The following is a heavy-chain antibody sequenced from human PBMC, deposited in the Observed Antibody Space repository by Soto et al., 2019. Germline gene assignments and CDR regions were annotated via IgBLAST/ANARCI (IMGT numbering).Heavy chain of an antibody. V-gene: IGHV1-69*02. CDR2: IIPILGIA. J-gene: IGHJ4*02. Sequence: QVQLVQSGAEVKKPGSSVKVSCKASGGTFSSYTISWVRQAPGQGLEWMGRIIPILGIANYAQKFQGRVTLTAXXSXSXXYMELSSLRSEATAVYYCARPTGYDYVWGGYRLDYWGQGTLVTVSS. CDR1: GGTFSSYT. D-gene: IGHD3-16*02. CDR3: ARPTGYDYVWGGYRLDY.